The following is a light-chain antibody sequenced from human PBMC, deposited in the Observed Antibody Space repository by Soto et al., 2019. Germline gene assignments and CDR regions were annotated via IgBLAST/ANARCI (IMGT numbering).Light chain of an antibody. V-gene: IGKV1-5*03. Sequence: IKITQSTSTVSASVGNRITITCRASQSISSWLAWYQQKPGKAPKLLICKASSLESGVPSRFSGSGSGTEFTLTISSLQPDEFATYYCQQYKSYSTFGQETKVDIK. CDR3: QQYKSYST. CDR2: KAS. CDR1: QSISSW. J-gene: IGKJ1*01.